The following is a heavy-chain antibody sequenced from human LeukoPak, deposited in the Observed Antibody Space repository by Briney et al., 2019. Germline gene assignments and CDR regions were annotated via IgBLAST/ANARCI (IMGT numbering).Heavy chain of an antibody. CDR1: GFTFSSYA. D-gene: IGHD3-3*01. J-gene: IGHJ4*02. V-gene: IGHV3-23*01. Sequence: GRSLRLSCAASGFTFSSYAMSWVRQAPGKGLEWVSAISGSGGSTYYADSVKGRFTISRDNSKNTLYLQMNSLRAEDTAVYYCAKDQNFWSGYYTNWGQGTLVTVSS. CDR2: ISGSGGST. CDR3: AKDQNFWSGYYTN.